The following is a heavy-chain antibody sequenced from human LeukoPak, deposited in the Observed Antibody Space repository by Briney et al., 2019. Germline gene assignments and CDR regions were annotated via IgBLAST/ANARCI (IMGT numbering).Heavy chain of an antibody. D-gene: IGHD6-6*01. Sequence: GGSLRLSCAASGFTFSSYEMNWVRQAPGKGLEWVSYISSSGRNIYYAESVKGRFTISRDNAKNSLYLQMNSLRAEDTAVYYCARLYSSSSGKAFDIWGQGTKVTVSS. CDR3: ARLYSSSSGKAFDI. V-gene: IGHV3-48*03. CDR1: GFTFSSYE. CDR2: ISSSGRNI. J-gene: IGHJ3*02.